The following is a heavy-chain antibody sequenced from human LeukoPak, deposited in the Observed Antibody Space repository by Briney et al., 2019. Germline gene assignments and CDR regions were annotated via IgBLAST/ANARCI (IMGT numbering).Heavy chain of an antibody. CDR3: ARRTVTNQPTWYFDL. V-gene: IGHV7-4-1*02. Sequence: ASVKVSCKASGYTFTSYAMNWVRQAPGQGLEWMGWINTNTGNPTYAQGFTGRFVFSLDTSVSTAYLQISSLKAEDTAVYYCARRTVTNQPTWYFDLWGRGTLVTVSS. CDR2: INTNTGNP. J-gene: IGHJ2*01. CDR1: GYTFTSYA. D-gene: IGHD4-17*01.